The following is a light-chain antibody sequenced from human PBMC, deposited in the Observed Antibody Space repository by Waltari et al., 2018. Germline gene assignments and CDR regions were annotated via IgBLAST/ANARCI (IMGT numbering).Light chain of an antibody. V-gene: IGKV3-20*01. CDR3: QQCAMSPLT. Sequence: EIVLTQSPGTLSLSPGARATLSCRASQTVSKNYLAWYQQKPGQAPRLLIDDASDRATGIPDRFSGSGSGTDFTLTISRLDPEDFAVYYCQQCAMSPLTFGGGTKVEI. J-gene: IGKJ4*01. CDR1: QTVSKNY. CDR2: DAS.